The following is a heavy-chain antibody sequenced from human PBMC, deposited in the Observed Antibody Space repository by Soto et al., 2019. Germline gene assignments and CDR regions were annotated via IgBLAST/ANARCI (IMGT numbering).Heavy chain of an antibody. J-gene: IGHJ3*02. CDR1: RFSFSDYY. V-gene: IGHV3-11*01. Sequence: QVQLVESGGGLVKPEGSLRLSCAASRFSFSDYYMSWIRQARGKGREWVSYISSSGSTIYYADSVKGRFTISRDNAKNSLYLQMNRLRAEDTAVYYCARRAVAGKVGAFDIWGQGTMVTVSS. CDR3: ARRAVAGKVGAFDI. D-gene: IGHD6-19*01. CDR2: ISSSGSTI.